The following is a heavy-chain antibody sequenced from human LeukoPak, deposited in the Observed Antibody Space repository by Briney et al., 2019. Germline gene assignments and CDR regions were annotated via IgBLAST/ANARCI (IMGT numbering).Heavy chain of an antibody. CDR3: ARHQWIQLILDY. V-gene: IGHV4-59*08. J-gene: IGHJ4*02. CDR1: GGSISSYY. Sequence: PSETLSLTCTVSGGSISSYYWSWIRQPPGKGLEWIGYIYYSGSTNYNPSLKSRVTISVDTSKNQFSLKLSSVTAADTAVYYCARHQWIQLILDYWGQGTLVTVSS. D-gene: IGHD5-18*01. CDR2: IYYSGST.